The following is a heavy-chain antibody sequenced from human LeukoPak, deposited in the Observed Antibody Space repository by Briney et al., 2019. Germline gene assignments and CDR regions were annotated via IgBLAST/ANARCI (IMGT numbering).Heavy chain of an antibody. CDR2: ISSSSSTI. CDR3: ARDARLIGAMATGAFDI. V-gene: IGHV3-48*01. J-gene: IGHJ3*02. CDR1: GFTFSSYS. Sequence: GGSLRHSCAASGFTFSSYSMDWVRQSPGKGLEWVSYISSSSSTIYYADSVKGRFTISRDNAKNSLYLQMNSLRAEDTAVYYCARDARLIGAMATGAFDIWGQGTMVTVSS. D-gene: IGHD5-18*01.